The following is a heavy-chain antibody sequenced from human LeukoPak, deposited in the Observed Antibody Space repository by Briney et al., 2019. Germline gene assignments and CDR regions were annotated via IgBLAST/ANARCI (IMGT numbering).Heavy chain of an antibody. D-gene: IGHD6-13*01. J-gene: IGHJ4*02. CDR1: GFTFSSYS. CDR2: ISSSSSYI. Sequence: GGSLRLSCAASGFTFSSYSMNWVRQAPGKGLEWVSSISSSSSYIYYADSVKGRFTISRDNAKNSLYLQMNSLRAEDTAVYYCAREAAAGTLVGYWGQGTLVTVSS. V-gene: IGHV3-21*01. CDR3: AREAAAGTLVGY.